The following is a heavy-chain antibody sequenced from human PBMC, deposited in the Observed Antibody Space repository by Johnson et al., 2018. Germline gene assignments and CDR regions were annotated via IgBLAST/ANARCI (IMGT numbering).Heavy chain of an antibody. CDR1: GFTFGDYA. J-gene: IGHJ6*03. Sequence: VQLVESGGGLVQPGRSLRLSCTASGFTFGDYAMSWFRQAPGKGLEWVGFIRSKAYCGTTEYAASVKGRFTISRDDSKSIAYLQMNSLKTEDTAVYYCTREGAAAGTHYYYYMDVWGKGTTVTVSS. CDR2: IRSKAYCGTT. CDR3: TREGAAAGTHYYYYMDV. V-gene: IGHV3-49*03. D-gene: IGHD6-13*01.